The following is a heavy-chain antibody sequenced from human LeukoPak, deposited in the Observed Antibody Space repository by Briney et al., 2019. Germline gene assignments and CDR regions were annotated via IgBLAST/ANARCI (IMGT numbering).Heavy chain of an antibody. J-gene: IGHJ6*02. Sequence: ASVKVSCKASGYTFTSYDINWVRQATGQGLEWVGWMNPNCGNTGYAQKFQGRVTMTRNTSISTAYMELSSLRSEDTAVYYCARGPNYYDSSGYYVPPYYYYGMDVWGQGTTVTVSS. D-gene: IGHD3-22*01. CDR1: GYTFTSYD. CDR3: ARGPNYYDSSGYYVPPYYYYGMDV. CDR2: MNPNCGNT. V-gene: IGHV1-8*01.